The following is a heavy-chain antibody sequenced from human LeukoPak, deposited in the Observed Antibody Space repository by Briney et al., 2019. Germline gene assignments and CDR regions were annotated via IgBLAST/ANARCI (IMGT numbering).Heavy chain of an antibody. V-gene: IGHV3-23*01. CDR3: AKDFSTYGSKDFDR. CDR1: GFTFTIYA. D-gene: IGHD4/OR15-4a*01. CDR2: ISGSGDST. J-gene: IGHJ4*02. Sequence: PGGSLRLSCAASGFTFTIYAMTWVRQAPGKGLEWVSTISGSGDSTYYADSVKGRLTIHRDHSKNTLFPQVTSLIAEDRAVYYCAKDFSTYGSKDFDRGGQGTGVTVS.